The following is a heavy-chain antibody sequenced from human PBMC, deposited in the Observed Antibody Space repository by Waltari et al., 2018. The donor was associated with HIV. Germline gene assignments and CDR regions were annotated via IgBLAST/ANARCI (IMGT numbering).Heavy chain of an antibody. D-gene: IGHD4-17*01. V-gene: IGHV1-2*06. CDR3: ARVTTVTGDSYFYYCMDV. CDR2: INPNSGGT. Sequence: QVQLVQSGAEVRKPGASVKVSCKASGYTFTGYYLHWVRQAPGQGLEWMGRINPNSGGTNYAQKFQARVTMTRDTSIGAAYMELSSLRPNDTAVYYCARVTTVTGDSYFYYCMDVWGQGTTVTVSS. CDR1: GYTFTGYY. J-gene: IGHJ6*02.